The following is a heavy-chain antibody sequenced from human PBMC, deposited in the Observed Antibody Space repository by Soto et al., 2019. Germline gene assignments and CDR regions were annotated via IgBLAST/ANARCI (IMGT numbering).Heavy chain of an antibody. V-gene: IGHV1-69*13. J-gene: IGHJ5*02. D-gene: IGHD5-18*01. CDR1: GGTFSSYA. CDR2: IIPIFGTA. Sequence: GASVKVSCKASGGTFSSYAISGVREAPGQGLGWMGGIIPIFGTANYAQKFQGRVTITADESTSTAYMELSSLRSEDTAVYYCARDGVDTAMVSHWFDPWGQGTLVTVSS. CDR3: ARDGVDTAMVSHWFDP.